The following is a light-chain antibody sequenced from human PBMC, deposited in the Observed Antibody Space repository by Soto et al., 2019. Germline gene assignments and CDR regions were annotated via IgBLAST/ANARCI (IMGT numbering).Light chain of an antibody. Sequence: DIQMAQSTSTLSASVGDTVTITCRASQGIRGWVAWYQQKPGKAPKLLIYDASSLESGVPSRFSGSGSGTEFTLTISNLQPDDFATYYCQQYESYSPWTFGQGTKV. V-gene: IGKV1-5*01. CDR1: QGIRGW. J-gene: IGKJ1*01. CDR3: QQYESYSPWT. CDR2: DAS.